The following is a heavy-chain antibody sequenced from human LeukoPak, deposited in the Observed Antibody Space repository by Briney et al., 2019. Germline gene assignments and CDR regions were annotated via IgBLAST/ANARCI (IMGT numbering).Heavy chain of an antibody. V-gene: IGHV1-69*13. J-gene: IGHJ4*02. CDR1: GGTFSSYG. CDR3: ARGYCSGGSCYSFDY. CDR2: IIPIFGTA. Sequence: GASVKVSCKASGGTFSSYGISWVRQAPGQGLEWMGGIIPIFGTANYAQKFQGRVTITADESTSTAYMELSSLRSEDTAVYYCARGYCSGGSCYSFDYWGQGTLVTVSS. D-gene: IGHD2-15*01.